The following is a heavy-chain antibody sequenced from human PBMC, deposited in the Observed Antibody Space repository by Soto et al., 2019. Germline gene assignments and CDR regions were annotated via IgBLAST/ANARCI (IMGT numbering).Heavy chain of an antibody. V-gene: IGHV3-23*01. CDR2: ISGGGDST. CDR3: AKRSLTPAAMKSPFDY. J-gene: IGHJ4*02. D-gene: IGHD2-2*01. Sequence: EVQLLESGGGLVQPGGSLRLSCAASGFTFSNYAMSWVRQAPGKGLEWVSTISGGGDSTYYADSVKGRFTISRDSSKNTLDLQLNSLRAEDTAAYYCAKRSLTPAAMKSPFDYWGQGTLVTVSS. CDR1: GFTFSNYA.